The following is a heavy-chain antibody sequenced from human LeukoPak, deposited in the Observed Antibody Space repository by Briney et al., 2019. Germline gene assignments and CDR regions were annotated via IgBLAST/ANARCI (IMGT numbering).Heavy chain of an antibody. CDR1: GFTFSSSW. CDR3: AKRRQYSSTHFHFDY. D-gene: IGHD6-13*01. Sequence: GGSLRLSCSASGFTFSSSWMHWVRQDPGKGLVWVSRINSDGSSTSYADSVKGRFSVSRDNAKNTLYLQMNSLRVEDTALYYCAKRRQYSSTHFHFDYWGQGTLITVSS. J-gene: IGHJ4*02. CDR2: INSDGSST. V-gene: IGHV3-74*01.